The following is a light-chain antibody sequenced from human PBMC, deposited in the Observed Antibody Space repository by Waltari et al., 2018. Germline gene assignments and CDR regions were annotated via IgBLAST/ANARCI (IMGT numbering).Light chain of an antibody. CDR2: SAS. Sequence: DIQLTQSLSSLSSSCGHRVTITCRASQGISSYLAWYQQEPGKAPKLLISSASTLQSGVPSRFSGSRSGTAFTLTISSLQPEDFAAYYCQQLHTYPYTFGQGTKVEIK. CDR1: QGISSY. J-gene: IGKJ2*01. V-gene: IGKV1-9*01. CDR3: QQLHTYPYT.